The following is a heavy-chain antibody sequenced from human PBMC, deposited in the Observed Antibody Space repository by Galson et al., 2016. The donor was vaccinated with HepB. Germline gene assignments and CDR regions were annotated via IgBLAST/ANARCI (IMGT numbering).Heavy chain of an antibody. CDR2: IYSGGTT. Sequence: SLRLSCAASGVTVSTNYMSWVRQAPGKGLEWVSVIYSGGTTKYADSVEGRFTISRDNSKNTLYLQMNSLRAEDTAVYYCAHNNGWYGKGYFDYWAREPWSPSPQ. V-gene: IGHV3-66*01. J-gene: IGHJ4*02. CDR1: GVTVSTNY. CDR3: AHNNGWYGKGYFDY. D-gene: IGHD6-19*01.